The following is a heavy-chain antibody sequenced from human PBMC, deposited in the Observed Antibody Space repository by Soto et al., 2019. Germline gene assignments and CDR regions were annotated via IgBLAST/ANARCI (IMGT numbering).Heavy chain of an antibody. Sequence: PGGSLRLSCAASAFTLSSYTMNWVRQAPGKGLEWVSSISSGSSYVYYTDSVKGRFTISRDNAKNSLYLHMNSLRAEDTAVYYCTNSEGGCSSTSCYSYGMDVWGRGTTVTVSS. J-gene: IGHJ6*02. CDR3: TNSEGGCSSTSCYSYGMDV. D-gene: IGHD2-2*01. CDR1: AFTLSSYT. V-gene: IGHV3-21*01. CDR2: ISSGSSYV.